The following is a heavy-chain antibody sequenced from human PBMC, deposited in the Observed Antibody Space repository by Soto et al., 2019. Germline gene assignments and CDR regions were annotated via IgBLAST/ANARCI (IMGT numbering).Heavy chain of an antibody. Sequence: QLQLQESGPGLVKPSETLSLTCTVSGGSISSSSYYWGWIRQPPGKGLEWIGSIYYSGSTYYNPSLKSRVTISVDTSKNQFSLKLSSVTAADTAVYYCARQRGYSGTGGLREIDYWGQGTLVTVSS. J-gene: IGHJ4*02. D-gene: IGHD7-27*01. CDR2: IYYSGST. CDR3: ARQRGYSGTGGLREIDY. CDR1: GGSISSSSYY. V-gene: IGHV4-39*01.